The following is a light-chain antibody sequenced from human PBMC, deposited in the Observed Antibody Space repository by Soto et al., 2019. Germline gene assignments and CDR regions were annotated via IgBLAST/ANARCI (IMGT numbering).Light chain of an antibody. V-gene: IGKV3-11*01. CDR3: QQRSNWPPIT. Sequence: ENVLTQSPGTLSLSAGERATLSCRASQSVSSYLAWYQQKPGQAPRLLMYDASNRATGIPARFSGSGSGTDFTLTISSLEPEDFAVYYCQQRSNWPPITFGQGTRLEIK. CDR2: DAS. J-gene: IGKJ5*01. CDR1: QSVSSY.